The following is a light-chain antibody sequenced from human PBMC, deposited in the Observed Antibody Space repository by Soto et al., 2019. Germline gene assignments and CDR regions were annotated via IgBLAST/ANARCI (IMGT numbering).Light chain of an antibody. CDR1: SSNIGDNY. CDR2: DND. CDR3: GTWDDRLDGNYV. V-gene: IGLV1-51*01. J-gene: IGLJ1*01. Sequence: QSVLTQPPSVSAAPGHQVTISCSGSSSNIGDNYVSWYQHLPGTAPKLVVYDNDRRPSGIPGRFSGSKSGTSATLVITGLQTGDEADYYCGTWDDRLDGNYVFGTGTKVTVL.